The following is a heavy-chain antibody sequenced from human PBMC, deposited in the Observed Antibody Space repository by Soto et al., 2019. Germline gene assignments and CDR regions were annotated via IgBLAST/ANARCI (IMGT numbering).Heavy chain of an antibody. CDR1: PGSFSSNNW. CDR3: ASRDPGTGIDS. D-gene: IGHD1-1*01. Sequence: QVQLQESGPGLVKPSETLSLTCGVSPGSFSSNNWWTWVRQPPGQGLEWIGEIYRTGSTNYNTSLKSRLTISLDKSENQFSLRLTSLTASDTAMDCCASRDPGTGIDSWGQGTLVTVSS. J-gene: IGHJ5*01. CDR2: IYRTGST. V-gene: IGHV4-4*01.